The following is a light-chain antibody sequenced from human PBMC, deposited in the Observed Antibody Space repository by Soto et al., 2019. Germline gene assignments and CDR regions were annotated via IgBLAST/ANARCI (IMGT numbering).Light chain of an antibody. Sequence: QSALTQPASVSGSPGQSITISCTGTSSGVGGYNYVSWYQQHPGKAPKLMIYEVSNRPSGVSNRFSGSKSGNTASLTISGLQAEDEADHYCSSYTRSSSLVFGTGTKVTVL. CDR3: SSYTRSSSLV. CDR1: SSGVGGYNY. V-gene: IGLV2-14*01. J-gene: IGLJ1*01. CDR2: EVS.